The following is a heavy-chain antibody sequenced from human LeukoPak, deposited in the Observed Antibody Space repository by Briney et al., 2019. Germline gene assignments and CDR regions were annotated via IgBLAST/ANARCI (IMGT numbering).Heavy chain of an antibody. V-gene: IGHV3-33*01. D-gene: IGHD3-22*01. CDR1: GFTFSSYG. J-gene: IGHJ5*02. CDR2: IWYDGSNK. Sequence: PRRSLRLSCAASGFTFSSYGMHWVRQAPGKGLEWVAVIWYDGSNKYYADSVKGRFTISRDNSKNTLYLQMNSLRAEDTAVYYCARDSSGLNWFDPWGQGTLVTVSS. CDR3: ARDSSGLNWFDP.